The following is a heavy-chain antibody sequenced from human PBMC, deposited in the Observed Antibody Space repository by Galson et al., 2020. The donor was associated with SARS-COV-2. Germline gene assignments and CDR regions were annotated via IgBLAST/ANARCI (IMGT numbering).Heavy chain of an antibody. CDR1: GYTFTNYY. V-gene: IGHV1-46*01. J-gene: IGHJ4*02. CDR2: FNPGGDNT. CDR3: ARDGQETGYSSGWFDY. D-gene: IGHD6-19*01. Sequence: ASVKVSCKASGYTFTNYYVHWVRQAPGQGLEWMGIFNPGGDNTDYAQNFQGRVAMTRDTSTTTVYMELSSLRSEDTAVYYCARDGQETGYSSGWFDYWGQGTLVTVSS.